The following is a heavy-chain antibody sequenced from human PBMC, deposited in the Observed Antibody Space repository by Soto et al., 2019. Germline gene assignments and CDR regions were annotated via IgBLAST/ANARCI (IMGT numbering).Heavy chain of an antibody. D-gene: IGHD2-15*01. CDR3: ARPKGVVVAARGAFCI. J-gene: IGHJ3*02. Sequence: QLQLQESGPGLVKPSETLSLTCTVSAGSISSSSYYWGWIRQPPGKGLEWFGSIYYSGSTYYNPSLRSRLPISVDTSKNQFSLKLSSVTAADTAVYYCARPKGVVVAARGAFCIWGEGTMVTVSS. V-gene: IGHV4-39*01. CDR1: AGSISSSSYY. CDR2: IYYSGST.